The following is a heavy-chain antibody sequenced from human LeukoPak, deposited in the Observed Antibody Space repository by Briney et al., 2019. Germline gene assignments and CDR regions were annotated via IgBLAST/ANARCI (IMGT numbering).Heavy chain of an antibody. CDR2: INSDGSIT. CDR1: GFTFSSYW. J-gene: IGHJ4*02. CDR3: AKDIQYGTGSYPLY. Sequence: GGSLRLSCAASGFTFSSYWMHWVRQVPGEGLVWVSRINSDGSITNYADSVKGRFTISRDNARNTLYVQMNSLRDEETAVYYCAKDIQYGTGSYPLYWGQGTLVTVSS. D-gene: IGHD3-10*01. V-gene: IGHV3-74*01.